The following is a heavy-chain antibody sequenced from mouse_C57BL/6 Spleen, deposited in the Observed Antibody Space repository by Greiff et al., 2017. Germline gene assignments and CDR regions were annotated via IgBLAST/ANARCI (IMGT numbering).Heavy chain of an antibody. CDR1: GFTFSSYT. J-gene: IGHJ2*01. V-gene: IGHV5-9*01. Sequence: EVKLEESGGGLVKPGGSLKLSCAASGFTFSSYTMSWVRQTPEKRLEWVATISGGGGNTYYPDSVKGRFTISRDNAKNTLYLQMSSLRSEDTALYYCARLITTVVRYYFDYWGQGTTLTVSS. D-gene: IGHD1-1*01. CDR2: ISGGGGNT. CDR3: ARLITTVVRYYFDY.